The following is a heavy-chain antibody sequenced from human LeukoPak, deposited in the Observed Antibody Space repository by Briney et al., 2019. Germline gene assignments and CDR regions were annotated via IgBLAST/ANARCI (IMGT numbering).Heavy chain of an antibody. D-gene: IGHD5-24*01. CDR3: ARVYLRRDGYKGDNYFDY. Sequence: ASVKVSCKASGGTFSSYAISWVRQAPGQGLEWMGGIIPIFGTANYAQKFQGRVTITTDESTSTAYMELSSLRSEDTAVYYCARVYLRRDGYKGDNYFDYWGQGTLVAVSS. CDR2: IIPIFGTA. CDR1: GGTFSSYA. J-gene: IGHJ4*02. V-gene: IGHV1-69*05.